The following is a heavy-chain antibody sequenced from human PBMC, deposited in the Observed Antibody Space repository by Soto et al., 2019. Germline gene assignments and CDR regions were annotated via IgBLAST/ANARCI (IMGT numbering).Heavy chain of an antibody. D-gene: IGHD6-19*01. CDR1: GFTFSAYY. V-gene: IGHV3-11*01. CDR3: ARDRGAVVGQYFDY. Sequence: QVQLVESGGGLVKPGGSLRLSCAASGFTFSAYYMSWIRQAPGKGLEWISYISSSGDTGNYADSVKGRFTVSRDNAKNSLNLQINSLRAEVTAVYYCARDRGAVVGQYFDYWGQGTLVTVSS. J-gene: IGHJ4*02. CDR2: ISSSGDTG.